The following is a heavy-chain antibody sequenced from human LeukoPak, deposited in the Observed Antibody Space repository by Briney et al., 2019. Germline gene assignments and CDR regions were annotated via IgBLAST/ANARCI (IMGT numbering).Heavy chain of an antibody. J-gene: IGHJ4*02. Sequence: GGSLRLSCAASGFTFNNYSMNWVRQAPGKGLEWVSTISSAGGSTYYADSVKGRFTISRDISKNTLFLQMNSLRAEDTAVYYCAKDGMYSSSSSYYFDYWGQGTLVTVSS. CDR3: AKDGMYSSSSSYYFDY. CDR2: ISSAGGST. D-gene: IGHD6-6*01. CDR1: GFTFNNYS. V-gene: IGHV3-23*01.